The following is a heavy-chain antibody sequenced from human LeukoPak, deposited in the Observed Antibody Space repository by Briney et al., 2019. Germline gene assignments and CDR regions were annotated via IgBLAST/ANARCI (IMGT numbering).Heavy chain of an antibody. V-gene: IGHV3-30*04. CDR2: ISYDGSNK. CDR3: ARETHGGVVTGYNWFDP. D-gene: IGHD7-27*01. CDR1: GFTFSSYA. J-gene: IGHJ5*02. Sequence: GGSLRLSCAASGFTFSSYAMHWVRQAPGKGLEWVAVISYDGSNKYYADSVKGRFTISRDNSKNTLYLQMNSLRAEDTAVYYCARETHGGVVTGYNWFDPWGQGTLVTVSS.